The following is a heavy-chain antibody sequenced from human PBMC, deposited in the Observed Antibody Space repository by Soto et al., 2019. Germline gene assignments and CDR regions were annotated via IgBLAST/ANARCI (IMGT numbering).Heavy chain of an antibody. D-gene: IGHD2-21*02. J-gene: IGHJ3*02. CDR1: GFTFSSYA. CDR3: ARSGDLVVVTAFDAFDI. V-gene: IGHV3-30-3*01. Sequence: QVQLVESGGGVVQPGRSLRLSCAASGFTFSSYAMHWVRQAPGKGLEWVAVISYDGSNKYYADSVKGRFTISRDNSKNPLYLQMNRLSAEDTAVYYCARSGDLVVVTAFDAFDIWGPGTLVTVSS. CDR2: ISYDGSNK.